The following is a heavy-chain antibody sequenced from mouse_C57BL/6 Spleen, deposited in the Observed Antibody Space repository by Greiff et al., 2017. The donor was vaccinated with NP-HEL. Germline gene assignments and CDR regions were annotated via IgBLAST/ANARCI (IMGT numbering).Heavy chain of an antibody. CDR2: IYPGDGDT. CDR3: ARSPQGWFAY. D-gene: IGHD3-1*01. CDR1: GYAFSSSW. J-gene: IGHJ3*01. V-gene: IGHV1-82*01. Sequence: VVKPGASVKISCQASGYAFSSSWMNWGKQRPGKGLEWIGRIYPGDGDTNYNGKCKGKATPTADKSSSTAYMQLSSLTSEDSAVYFCARSPQGWFAYWGPGTLVTVSA.